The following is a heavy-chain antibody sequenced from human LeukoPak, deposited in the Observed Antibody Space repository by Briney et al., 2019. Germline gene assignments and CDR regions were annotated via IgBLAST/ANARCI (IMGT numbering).Heavy chain of an antibody. V-gene: IGHV4-31*03. CDR2: IYDSGNT. CDR3: ARESHVTREDY. CDR1: GSSISSGGFY. J-gene: IGHJ4*02. Sequence: SETLSLTCTVSGSSISSGGFYWSWIRQHPGTGLEWIGYIYDSGNTYYIPSLKSRLTISVDRSKNQFSLRLSSVTAADTAVFYCARESHVTREDYWGQGTLVTVSS. D-gene: IGHD3-10*01.